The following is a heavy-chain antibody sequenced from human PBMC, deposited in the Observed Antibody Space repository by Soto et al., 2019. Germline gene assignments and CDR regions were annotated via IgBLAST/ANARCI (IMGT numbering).Heavy chain of an antibody. D-gene: IGHD6-13*01. J-gene: IGHJ4*02. CDR3: SRGRGSTPLRD. V-gene: IGHV4-31*02. CDR1: GDSMSTGGYY. CDR2: IYTTGTT. Sequence: QVRLQESGPGLVKPSQTLSLICTVSGDSMSTGGYYWTWIRQHPGKGLEWIGHIYTTGTTYYSPSLKSQVTMSIDKSSNRFSLNLSSVTAADTAVYYCSRGRGSTPLRDWGPGALVTVSS.